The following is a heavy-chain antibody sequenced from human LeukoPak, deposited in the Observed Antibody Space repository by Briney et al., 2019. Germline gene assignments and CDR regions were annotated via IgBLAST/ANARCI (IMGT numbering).Heavy chain of an antibody. V-gene: IGHV4-39*01. CDR2: IYYSGTT. Sequence: SETLSLTCTVSGGSISSSHYYWGWIRQTPGKGLEWIGTIYYSGTTYYNPSLESRATISEDTSKNQFSLTLRSVTAADTAVYYCARQISDYYYYYIDVWGKGTMVTVSS. J-gene: IGHJ6*03. D-gene: IGHD3-10*01. CDR3: ARQISDYYYYYIDV. CDR1: GGSISSSHYY.